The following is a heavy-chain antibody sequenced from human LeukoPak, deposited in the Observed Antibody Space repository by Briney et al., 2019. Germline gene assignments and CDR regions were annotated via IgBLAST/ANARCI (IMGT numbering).Heavy chain of an antibody. Sequence: PSETLSLTCTVSGGSIGSSSYYWGWIRQPPGRGLEWIGSIYYSGSTYYNPSLKSRVTISLDTSKNQFSVKLSSVTAADTAVYYCARANRPIVGATDYWGQGTLVTVSS. CDR1: GGSIGSSSYY. V-gene: IGHV4-39*07. D-gene: IGHD1-26*01. CDR2: IYYSGST. J-gene: IGHJ4*02. CDR3: ARANRPIVGATDY.